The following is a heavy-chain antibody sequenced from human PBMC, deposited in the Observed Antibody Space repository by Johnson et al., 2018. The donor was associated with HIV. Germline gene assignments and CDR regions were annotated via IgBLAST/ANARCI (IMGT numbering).Heavy chain of an antibody. J-gene: IGHJ3*02. CDR1: GFTFSSYG. CDR2: IRYYGSNK. D-gene: IGHD3-22*01. Sequence: QVQLVESGGGVVQPGGSLRLSCAASGFTFSSYGMHWVRQAPGKGLEWVAFIRYYGSNKYYADSVKGRFTISRDNSKNTQSLQMNSLRAEDTAVYYCARGYYYDCSGSDDAFDIWGQGTMVTVSS. V-gene: IGHV3-30*02. CDR3: ARGYYYDCSGSDDAFDI.